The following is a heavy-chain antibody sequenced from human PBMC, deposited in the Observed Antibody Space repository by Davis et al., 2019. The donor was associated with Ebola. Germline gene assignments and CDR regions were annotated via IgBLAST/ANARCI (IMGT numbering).Heavy chain of an antibody. V-gene: IGHV1-69*04. CDR3: AALDSSSWYGRLWDY. CDR1: GGTFSSYA. CDR2: IIPILGIA. Sequence: SVKVSCKASGGTFSSYAISWVRQAPGQGLEWMGRIIPILGIANYAQKFQGRVTITADKSTSTAYMELSSLRSEDTAVYYCAALDSSSWYGRLWDYWGQGTMVTVSS. J-gene: IGHJ4*02. D-gene: IGHD6-13*01.